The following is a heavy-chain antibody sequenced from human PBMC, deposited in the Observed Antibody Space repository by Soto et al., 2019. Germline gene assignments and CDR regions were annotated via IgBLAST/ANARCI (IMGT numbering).Heavy chain of an antibody. D-gene: IGHD6-13*01. CDR1: GFTFSSYE. Sequence: AGGSLRLSCVASGFTFSSYEMNWVTQAQGKGLEWLSYISSSGSTKYYADSVKGRFTISRDNSKNTVYLQMNSLRAEDTAVYYCATYLQDSSNWLRCFDRWGQGTLVTVSS. V-gene: IGHV3-48*03. CDR2: ISSSGSTK. J-gene: IGHJ5*02. CDR3: ATYLQDSSNWLRCFDR.